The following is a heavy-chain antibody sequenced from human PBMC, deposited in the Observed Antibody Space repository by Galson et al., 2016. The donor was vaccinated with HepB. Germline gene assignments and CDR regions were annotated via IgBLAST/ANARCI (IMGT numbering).Heavy chain of an antibody. CDR3: ARNMLRAAYFDY. J-gene: IGHJ4*02. V-gene: IGHV3-33*08. Sequence: SLRLSCAASGFTFRSYGMHWVRQTPGKGLEWVAATSFDGRNKYYADSVKGRFTLSRDNSKNMLYLHMNSLRDEDTAVYFCARNMLRAAYFDYWSQGTLVTVSS. D-gene: IGHD2-15*01. CDR2: TSFDGRNK. CDR1: GFTFRSYG.